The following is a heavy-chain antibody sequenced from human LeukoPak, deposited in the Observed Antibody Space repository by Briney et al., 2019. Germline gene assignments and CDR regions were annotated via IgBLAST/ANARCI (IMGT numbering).Heavy chain of an antibody. CDR3: ARVSSWYWFDP. D-gene: IGHD6-13*01. V-gene: IGHV4-61*01. CDR1: GGSVSSGSYY. Sequence: PSDTLSLTCTVSGGSVSSGSYYWSWIRQPPGKGLEWIGYIYYSGSTNYNPSLKSRVTISVDTSKNQFSLKLSSVTAADTAVYYCARVSSWYWFDPWGQGTLVTVSS. J-gene: IGHJ5*02. CDR2: IYYSGST.